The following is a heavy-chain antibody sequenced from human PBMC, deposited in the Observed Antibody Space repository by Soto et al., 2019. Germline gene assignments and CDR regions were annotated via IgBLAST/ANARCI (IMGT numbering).Heavy chain of an antibody. V-gene: IGHV3-21*01. D-gene: IGHD3-22*01. CDR1: GFTFSSYS. CDR2: ISSSSSYI. CDR3: ARDYYDSSGYLAPLDY. Sequence: PGGSLRLSCXASGFTFSSYSMNWVRQAPGKGLEWVSSISSSSSYIYYADSVKGRFTISRDNAKNSLYLQMNSLRAEDTAVYYCARDYYDSSGYLAPLDYWGQGTLVTVSS. J-gene: IGHJ4*02.